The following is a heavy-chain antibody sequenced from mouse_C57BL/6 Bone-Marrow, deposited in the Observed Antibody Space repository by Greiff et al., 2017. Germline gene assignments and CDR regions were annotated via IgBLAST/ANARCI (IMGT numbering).Heavy chain of an antibody. CDR1: GYTFTSYW. D-gene: IGHD2-4*01. V-gene: IGHV1-55*01. Sequence: VQLQQPGAELVKPGASVKMSCKASGYTFTSYWITWVKQRPGQGLEWIGDIYPGSGSTNYNEKFKSKATLTVDTSSSTAYMQLSSLTSEDSAVYYCAIGYYDYDGGFAYWGQGTLVTVSA. CDR3: AIGYYDYDGGFAY. J-gene: IGHJ3*01. CDR2: IYPGSGST.